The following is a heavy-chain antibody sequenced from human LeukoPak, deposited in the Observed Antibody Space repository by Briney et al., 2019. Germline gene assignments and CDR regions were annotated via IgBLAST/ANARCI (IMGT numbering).Heavy chain of an antibody. CDR3: ARGGGLDV. Sequence: GGSLRLSCAASGFTFSSYWMNWARQAPGKGLEWVASINHNGNVNYYVDSVKGRFTISRDNAKNSLYLQMSTLRAEDTAVYFCARGGGLDVWGQGATVTVSS. V-gene: IGHV3-7*03. J-gene: IGHJ6*02. CDR2: INHNGNVN. CDR1: GFTFSSYW. D-gene: IGHD3-16*01.